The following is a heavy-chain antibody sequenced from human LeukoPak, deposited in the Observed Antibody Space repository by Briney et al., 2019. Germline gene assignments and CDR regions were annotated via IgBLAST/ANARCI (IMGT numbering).Heavy chain of an antibody. CDR2: IFSGGST. CDR3: ARAGYNAYDSGMDV. Sequence: SETLSLTCAVSGGYINDYYWSWIRQPPGKGLEWIAWIFSGGSTNYNPSLKSRITISVDTSKNEFSLKLSSVTAADTAVYYCARAGYNAYDSGMDVWGLGTTVTVFS. D-gene: IGHD5-12*01. CDR1: GGYINDYY. J-gene: IGHJ6*02. V-gene: IGHV4-59*01.